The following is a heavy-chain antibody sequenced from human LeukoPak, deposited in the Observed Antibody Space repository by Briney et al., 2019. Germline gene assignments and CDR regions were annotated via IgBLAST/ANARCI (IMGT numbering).Heavy chain of an antibody. D-gene: IGHD3-3*01. J-gene: IGHJ5*02. CDR1: GDSVSSNSAA. V-gene: IGHV6-1*01. Sequence: SQTLSLTCAISGDSVSSNSAAWNWIRQSPSRGLEWLGRTYYRSKWHNDYAVSVKSRITINPDTSKNQFSLQLSSVTAADTAVYYCARDVYDFWSGRNNWFDPWGQGTLVTVSS. CDR3: ARDVYDFWSGRNNWFDP. CDR2: TYYRSKWHN.